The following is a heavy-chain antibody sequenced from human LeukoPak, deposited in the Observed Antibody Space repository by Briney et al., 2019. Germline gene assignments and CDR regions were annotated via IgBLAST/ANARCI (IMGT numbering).Heavy chain of an antibody. CDR1: GYTFTSYD. V-gene: IGHV1-8*01. Sequence: ASVKISCKASGYTFTSYDINWVRQATGQGLEWMGWMNPNSGNTGYAQKFQGRVTMTRNTSISTAYMELSSLRSEDTAVYYCARGCRSAAGTSNWFDPWGQGTLVTVSS. J-gene: IGHJ5*02. CDR2: MNPNSGNT. CDR3: ARGCRSAAGTSNWFDP. D-gene: IGHD6-13*01.